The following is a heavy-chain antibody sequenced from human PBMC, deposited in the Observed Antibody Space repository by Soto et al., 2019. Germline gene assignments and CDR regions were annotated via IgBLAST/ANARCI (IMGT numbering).Heavy chain of an antibody. V-gene: IGHV4-59*08. J-gene: IGHJ4*02. Sequence: QVQLQESGPGLVKPSETLSLTCTVSGGSLTSYYWSWIRQPPGKGLEWIGFVYYTGIARYNPSLKRRVXIXVYXSTNQFSLKLTSVTAADTAIYYCARRIVSTETFDYWGQGTLVTVSS. CDR2: VYYTGIA. CDR1: GGSLTSYY. D-gene: IGHD5-12*01. CDR3: ARRIVSTETFDY.